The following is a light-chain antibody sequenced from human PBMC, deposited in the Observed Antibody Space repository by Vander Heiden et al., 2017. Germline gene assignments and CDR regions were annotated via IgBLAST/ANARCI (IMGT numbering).Light chain of an antibody. CDR1: QSISSY. V-gene: IGKV1-39*01. J-gene: IGKJ1*01. Sequence: DIQMTPSPSSLSASVGDRVTITCRASQSISSYLNWYQQKPGKAPKLLIYAASSWQSGVPARFSGSGSGTDFTLTISSLQPEDFATYYCQQSYSTLWTFGQGTKVEIK. CDR3: QQSYSTLWT. CDR2: AAS.